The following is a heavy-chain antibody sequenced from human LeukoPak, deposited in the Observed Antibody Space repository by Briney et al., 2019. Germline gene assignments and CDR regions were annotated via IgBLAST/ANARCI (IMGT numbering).Heavy chain of an antibody. J-gene: IGHJ3*02. V-gene: IGHV1-69*13. CDR3: ASRIVGATPAFDI. D-gene: IGHD1-26*01. CDR1: GGTLSSYA. Sequence: SVKVSCKASGGTLSSYAISWVRQAPGQGLEWMGGIIPIFGTANYAQKFQGRVTITADESTSTAYMELSSLRSEDTAVYYCASRIVGATPAFDIWGQGTMVTVCS. CDR2: IIPIFGTA.